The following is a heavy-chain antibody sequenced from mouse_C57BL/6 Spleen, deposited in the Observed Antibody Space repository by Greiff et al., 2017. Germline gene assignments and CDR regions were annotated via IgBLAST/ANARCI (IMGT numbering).Heavy chain of an antibody. CDR3: ARAIYYSSSYYFDY. Sequence: QVQLQQSGPGLVAPSPRLSITCTASGFSLTSYAISWVRQPPGKGLEWLGVIWTGGGTNYNSALKSRMSISTDNSKNQVFLKMNSLQTDDTSRYYCARAIYYSSSYYFDYWGQGTTLTVSS. CDR1: GFSLTSYA. V-gene: IGHV2-9-1*01. J-gene: IGHJ2*01. D-gene: IGHD1-1*01. CDR2: IWTGGGT.